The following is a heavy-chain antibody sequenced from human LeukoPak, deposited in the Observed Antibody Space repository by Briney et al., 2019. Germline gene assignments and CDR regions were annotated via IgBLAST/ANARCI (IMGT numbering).Heavy chain of an antibody. CDR1: GGSFSGYH. D-gene: IGHD5-12*01. Sequence: SETLSLTCAVYGGSFSGYHWSWIRQPPGKGLEWIGEINHSGSTNYNPSLKSRVTISVDTSKNQFSLKLSSVTAADTAVYYCAGSGYDFDYWGQGTLVTVPS. V-gene: IGHV4-34*01. CDR3: AGSGYDFDY. CDR2: INHSGST. J-gene: IGHJ4*02.